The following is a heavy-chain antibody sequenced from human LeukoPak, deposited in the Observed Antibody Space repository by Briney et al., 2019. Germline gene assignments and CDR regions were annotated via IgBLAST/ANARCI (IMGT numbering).Heavy chain of an antibody. Sequence: PGGSLRLSCAASGFIFSTYGMYWVRQAPRKGLEWVSFKRHDGSIKNYADSVKGRSTISRDNSKNTLYLQMNSLRAEDTAVYYCAKDSLADIDYWGQGTLVTVSS. CDR3: AKDSLADIDY. CDR1: GFIFSTYG. D-gene: IGHD3-16*01. CDR2: KRHDGSIK. J-gene: IGHJ4*02. V-gene: IGHV3-30*02.